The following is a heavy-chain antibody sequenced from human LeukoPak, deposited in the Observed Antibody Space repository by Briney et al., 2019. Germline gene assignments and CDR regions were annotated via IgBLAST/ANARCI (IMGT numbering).Heavy chain of an antibody. CDR1: GGSISSYY. D-gene: IGHD2-15*01. Sequence: PSETLSLTCTVSGGSISSYYWSWVRQPPGKGLEWIGYIYYSGSTNYNPSLKSRVTISVDTSKHQFSLTLSSVTAADTAVYYCARESGGHYYYYYGMNVWGQGTTVTVSS. CDR2: IYYSGST. V-gene: IGHV4-59*01. J-gene: IGHJ6*02. CDR3: ARESGGHYYYYYGMNV.